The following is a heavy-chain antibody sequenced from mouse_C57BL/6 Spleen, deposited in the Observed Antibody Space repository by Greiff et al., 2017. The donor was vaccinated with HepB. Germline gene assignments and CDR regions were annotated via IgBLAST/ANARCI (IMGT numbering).Heavy chain of an antibody. CDR1: GYTFTSYW. CDR3: ARYGPLLANDDWYFDV. V-gene: IGHV1-52*01. Sequence: QVQLQQPGAELVRPGSSVKLSCKASGYTFTSYWMHWVKQRPIQGLEWIGNIDPSDSETHYNQKFKDKATLTVDKSSSTAYMQLSSLTSEDSAVYYYARYGPLLANDDWYFDVWGTGTTVTVSS. D-gene: IGHD1-1*01. CDR2: IDPSDSET. J-gene: IGHJ1*03.